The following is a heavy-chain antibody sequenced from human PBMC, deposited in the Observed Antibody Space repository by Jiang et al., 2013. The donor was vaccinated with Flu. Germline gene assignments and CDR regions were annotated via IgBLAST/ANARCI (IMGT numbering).Heavy chain of an antibody. CDR3: ARDGATVTAFDI. D-gene: IGHD4-17*01. J-gene: IGHJ3*02. Sequence: QTLSLTCAISGRSVSTNSDAWNWIRQSPSRGLEWLGRTYYRSKWYSDYAVSVKSRIAINPDTSNNQFSLLLNSVTPEDTAVYYCARDGATVTAFDIWGPGTMVTVSS. CDR2: TYYRSKWYS. CDR1: GRSVSTNSDA. V-gene: IGHV6-1*01.